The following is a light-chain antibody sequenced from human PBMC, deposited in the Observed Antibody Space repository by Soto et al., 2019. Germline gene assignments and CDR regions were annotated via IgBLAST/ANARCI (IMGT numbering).Light chain of an antibody. CDR2: DAS. CDR3: QQRSNWPPTWT. Sequence: EIVLTQSPATLSLSPGERATLSCRASQSVSSYLAWYQQKPGQAPRLLIYDASKRATGIPARFSGSGSGTDSTLTISSLEPEDFAVYYCQQRSNWPPTWTFGQGTKVEIK. J-gene: IGKJ1*01. CDR1: QSVSSY. V-gene: IGKV3-11*01.